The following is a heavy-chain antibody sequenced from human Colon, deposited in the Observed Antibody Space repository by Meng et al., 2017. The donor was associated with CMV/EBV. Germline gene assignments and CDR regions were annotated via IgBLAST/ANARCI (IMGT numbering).Heavy chain of an antibody. CDR1: GGTFSSYT. V-gene: IGHV1-69*04. Sequence: KVSCKASGGTFSSYTISWVRQAPGQGLEWMGRIIPILGIANYAQKFQGRVTITADKSTSTAYMELSSLRSEDTAVYYCARDPLIVVVPAAIRYYYGMDVWGQGTTVTVSS. J-gene: IGHJ6*02. D-gene: IGHD2-2*01. CDR3: ARDPLIVVVPAAIRYYYGMDV. CDR2: IIPILGIA.